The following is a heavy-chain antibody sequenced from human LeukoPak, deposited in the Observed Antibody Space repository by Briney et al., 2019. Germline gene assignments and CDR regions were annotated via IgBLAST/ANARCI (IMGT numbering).Heavy chain of an antibody. CDR1: GFTFSSYS. J-gene: IGHJ4*02. V-gene: IGHV3-21*01. CDR2: ISSSSSYI. Sequence: GGSLRLSCAASGFTFSSYSMNWVRQAPGKGLEWVSSISSSSSYIYYADSVKGRFTISRDNAKNSLYLQMNSLRAEDTAVYYCARVPIAAAVVRGLPFDYWGQGTLVTVSS. CDR3: ARVPIAAAVVRGLPFDY. D-gene: IGHD6-13*01.